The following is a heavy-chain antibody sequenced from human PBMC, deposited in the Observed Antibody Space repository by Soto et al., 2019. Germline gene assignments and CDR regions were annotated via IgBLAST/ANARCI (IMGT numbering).Heavy chain of an antibody. CDR2: ISGSGGST. CDR3: AGSLWFGDRAGWFDP. V-gene: IGHV3-23*01. CDR1: GFTFSSYA. J-gene: IGHJ5*02. D-gene: IGHD3-10*01. Sequence: GGSLRLSCAASGFTFSSYAMSWVRQAPGKGLEWVSAISGSGGSTYYADSVKGRFTISRDNSKNTLYLQMNSLRAEDTAVYYCAGSLWFGDRAGWFDPWGQGTLVTVSS.